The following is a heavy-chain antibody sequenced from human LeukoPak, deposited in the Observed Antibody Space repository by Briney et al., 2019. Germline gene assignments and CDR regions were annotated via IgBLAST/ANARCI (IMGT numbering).Heavy chain of an antibody. CDR3: AKNESIYGWIKVDY. CDR1: GFTFSSSA. Sequence: PGGSLRLSCEASGFTFSSSAMRWVRQAPGKGLEWVSTICGSGGSKYYADSVKGRFTISRDNSKNTMYLQMNSLRGEDTAVYYYAKNESIYGWIKVDYWGQGTLVTVSS. J-gene: IGHJ4*02. CDR2: ICGSGGSK. V-gene: IGHV3-23*01. D-gene: IGHD4-17*01.